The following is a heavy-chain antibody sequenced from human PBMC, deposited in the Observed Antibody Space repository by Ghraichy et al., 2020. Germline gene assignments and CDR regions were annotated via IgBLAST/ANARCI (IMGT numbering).Heavy chain of an antibody. CDR3: ARGGSGLWDFWSGYYSVTGGGLEFDY. CDR1: GFTFSSYS. Sequence: GGSLRLSCAASGFTFSSYSMNWVRQAPGKGLEWVSYISSSSSTIYYADSVKGRFTISRDNAKNSLYLQMNSLRDEDTAVYYCARGGSGLWDFWSGYYSVTGGGLEFDYWGQGTLVTVSS. D-gene: IGHD3-3*01. CDR2: ISSSSSTI. V-gene: IGHV3-48*02. J-gene: IGHJ4*02.